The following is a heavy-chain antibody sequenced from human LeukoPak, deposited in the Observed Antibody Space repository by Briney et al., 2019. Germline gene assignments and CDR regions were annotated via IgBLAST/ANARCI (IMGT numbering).Heavy chain of an antibody. CDR3: AKDWMAGSYYFDY. CDR2: ISYDGSNK. D-gene: IGHD6-19*01. J-gene: IGHJ4*02. CDR1: GFTFSSYG. V-gene: IGHV3-30*18. Sequence: GGSLRLSCAASGFTFSSYGMHWVRQAPGKGLEWVAVISYDGSNKYYADSVKGRFTISRDNSKNTLYLQMNSLRAEGTAVYYCAKDWMAGSYYFDYWGQGTLVTVSS.